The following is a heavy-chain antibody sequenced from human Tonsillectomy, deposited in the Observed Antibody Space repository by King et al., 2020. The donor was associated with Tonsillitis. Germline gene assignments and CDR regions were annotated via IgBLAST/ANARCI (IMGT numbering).Heavy chain of an antibody. CDR2: ISGSGVST. CDR3: ALTPQIAAAGTVFDY. J-gene: IGHJ4*02. Sequence: VQLVESGGGLVQPGGSLRLSCAASGFTFSSYAMSWVRQAPGKGLEWVSTISGSGVSTYYADSVKGRFTISRDNSKNTLYLQINSLRAEDTAVYYCALTPQIAAAGTVFDYWGPGALVTGPS. D-gene: IGHD6-13*01. CDR1: GFTFSSYA. V-gene: IGHV3-23*04.